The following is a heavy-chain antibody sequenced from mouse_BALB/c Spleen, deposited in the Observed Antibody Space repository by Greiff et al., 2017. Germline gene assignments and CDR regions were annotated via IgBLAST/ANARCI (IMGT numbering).Heavy chain of an antibody. Sequence: EVKLVESGGGLVKPGGSLKLSCAASGFTFSDYYMYWVRQTPEKRLEWVATISDGGSYTYYPDSVKGRFTISRDNAKNNLYLQMSRLKSEDTAMYYCARGTVYYAMDYWGQGTSVTVSS. CDR1: GFTFSDYY. D-gene: IGHD4-1*01. J-gene: IGHJ4*01. V-gene: IGHV5-4*02. CDR3: ARGTVYYAMDY. CDR2: ISDGGSYT.